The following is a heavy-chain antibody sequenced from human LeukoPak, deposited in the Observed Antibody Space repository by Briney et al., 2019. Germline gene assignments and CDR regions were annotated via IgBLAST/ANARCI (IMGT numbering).Heavy chain of an antibody. CDR1: GYTFTSYS. J-gene: IGHJ4*02. D-gene: IGHD3-3*01. CDR2: INPNSGGT. Sequence: ASVKVSCKASGYTFTSYSMNWVRQAPGQGLEWMGWINPNSGGTNYAQKFQGRVTMTRDTSISTAYMELSRLRSDDTAVYYCARGVEITIFGVVIIYWGQGTLVTVSS. V-gene: IGHV1-2*02. CDR3: ARGVEITIFGVVIIY.